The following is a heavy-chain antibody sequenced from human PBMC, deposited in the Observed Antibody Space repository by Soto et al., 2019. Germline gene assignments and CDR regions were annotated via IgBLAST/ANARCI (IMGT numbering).Heavy chain of an antibody. D-gene: IGHD6-6*01. V-gene: IGHV1-69*01. Sequence: QVQLVQSGAEVKKPGSSVKVSCKASGGTFSTYAISWERQAPGQGLEWMGGVIPILGTANYAQKFQGGVTITADESTSTGYMELSSLRSEDTAVYYCAGPLGSSSPTDAFDIWGQGTMVTVSS. CDR1: GGTFSTYA. CDR2: VIPILGTA. J-gene: IGHJ3*02. CDR3: AGPLGSSSPTDAFDI.